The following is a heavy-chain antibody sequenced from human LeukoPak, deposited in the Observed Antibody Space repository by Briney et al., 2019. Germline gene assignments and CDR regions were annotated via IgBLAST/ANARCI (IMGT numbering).Heavy chain of an antibody. CDR3: AREKALYIVGAKAMGY. CDR2: ISYDGSNK. CDR1: GLTFSSYA. J-gene: IGHJ4*02. D-gene: IGHD1-26*01. V-gene: IGHV3-30*04. Sequence: GGSLRLSCAASGLTFSSYAMHWVRQAPGKGREWVAVISYDGSNKYYADSVRGRFTISRDNSKNTLYLQMNSLRAEDTAVYYCAREKALYIVGAKAMGYWGQGTLVTVSS.